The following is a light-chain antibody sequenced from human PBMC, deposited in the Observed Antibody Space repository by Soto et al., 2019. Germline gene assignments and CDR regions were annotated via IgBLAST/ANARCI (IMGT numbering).Light chain of an antibody. CDR3: TSYTRASTVV. Sequence: QSALTQPASVSGSPGQSITISCTGTSDDIGANNYVSCYQHHPGQAPKILIYEAANRPSGISHRFSGSKSGNTASLTISGAQAEDEADYFSTSYTRASTVVFGGGTKLTVL. V-gene: IGLV2-14*01. J-gene: IGLJ2*01. CDR1: SDDIGANNY. CDR2: EAA.